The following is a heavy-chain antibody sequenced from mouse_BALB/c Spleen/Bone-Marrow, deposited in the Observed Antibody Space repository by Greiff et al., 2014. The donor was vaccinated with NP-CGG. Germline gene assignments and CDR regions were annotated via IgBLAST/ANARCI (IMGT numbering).Heavy chain of an antibody. V-gene: IGHV14-3*02. CDR3: AAYYYGSSQFAY. Sequence: VQLQQSGAELVKPGASVKLSCTASGFNIKDTYMHWVKQRPEQGLEWIGSIDPANGNTKYDPKFQGKATITADTSSNTAYLQLSSLTSEDAAVYYCAAYYYGSSQFAYWGQGTLVTVSA. CDR2: IDPANGNT. D-gene: IGHD1-1*01. CDR1: GFNIKDTY. J-gene: IGHJ3*01.